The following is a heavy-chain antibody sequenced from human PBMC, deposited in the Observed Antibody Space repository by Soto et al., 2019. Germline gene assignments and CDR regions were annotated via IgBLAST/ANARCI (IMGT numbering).Heavy chain of an antibody. CDR1: GFTFSNAW. CDR3: TTNLY. CDR2: IKSKTDGGTT. Sequence: EVQLVESGGGLVKAGGSLRLSCAASGFTFSNAWMSWVRQGPGKGLEWIGRIKSKTDGGTTDYAPPVKGRFPISRDDSKNPLYLQMNSLKIEDMAVYYCTTNLYWGPGTPGPVSS. J-gene: IGHJ4*02. V-gene: IGHV3-15*01. D-gene: IGHD1-1*01.